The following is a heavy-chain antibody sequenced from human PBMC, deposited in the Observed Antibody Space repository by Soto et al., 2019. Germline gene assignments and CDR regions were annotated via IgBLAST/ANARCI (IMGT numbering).Heavy chain of an antibody. CDR3: AKDPMVRDCSGGTCYFDY. D-gene: IGHD2-15*01. J-gene: IGHJ4*02. Sequence: GGSLRLSCAASGFTFSSFAMSWVRQAPGKGLEWVSAISTSGASTYYADSVKGRFTISRDNSKNTLYLQMNSLRAEDTAVYYCAKDPMVRDCSGGTCYFDYWGQGTLVTVSS. CDR2: ISTSGAST. CDR1: GFTFSSFA. V-gene: IGHV3-23*01.